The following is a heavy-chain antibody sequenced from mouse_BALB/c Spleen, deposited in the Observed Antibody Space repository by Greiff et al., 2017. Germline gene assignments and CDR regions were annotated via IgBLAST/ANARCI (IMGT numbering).Heavy chain of an antibody. J-gene: IGHJ2*01. CDR2: ISSGGSYT. D-gene: IGHD3-2*01. CDR1: GFTFSSYG. V-gene: IGHV5-6*01. CDR3: ARHIDSSGYYFDY. Sequence: EVQLVESGGDLVKPGGSLKLSCAASGFTFSSYGMSWVRQTPDKRLEWVATISSGGSYTYYPDSVKGRFTISRDNAKNTLYLQMSSLKSEDTAMYYCARHIDSSGYYFDYWGQGTTLTVSS.